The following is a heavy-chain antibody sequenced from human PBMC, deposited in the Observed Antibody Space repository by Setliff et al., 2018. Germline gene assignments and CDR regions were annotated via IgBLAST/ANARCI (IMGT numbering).Heavy chain of an antibody. CDR1: GFTFSNYE. D-gene: IGHD6-19*01. CDR2: ISYSGSTM. Sequence: PGGSLRLSCAASGFTFSNYEMNWVRQAPGKGLEWVSYISYSGSTMYYADSVKGRFTISRDSSKDTVYLQMNSLRAEDTAVYYCIRDTSGRDAFDIWGQGTMVTVS. J-gene: IGHJ3*02. V-gene: IGHV3-48*03. CDR3: IRDTSGRDAFDI.